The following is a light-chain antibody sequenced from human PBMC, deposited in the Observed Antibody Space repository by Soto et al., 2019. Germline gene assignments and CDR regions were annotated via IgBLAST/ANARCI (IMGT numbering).Light chain of an antibody. CDR3: SPYRNSETLV. J-gene: IGLJ1*01. CDR2: DVS. Sequence: QSVLTQPASVSGSPGQSITLSCTGTISDVGAYNYVSWYQQHPGKAPKLMIYDVSNRPSGVSNRFSGSKSGNTASLTISGLQGEDEADYYCSPYRNSETLVFGTGTKVTVL. V-gene: IGLV2-14*01. CDR1: ISDVGAYNY.